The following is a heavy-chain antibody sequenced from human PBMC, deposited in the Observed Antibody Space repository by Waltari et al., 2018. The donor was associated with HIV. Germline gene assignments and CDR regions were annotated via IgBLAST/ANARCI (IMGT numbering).Heavy chain of an antibody. CDR1: GGSLSHSNYF. D-gene: IGHD1-26*01. Sequence: HLQLQESGPGLVKPSETLSLTCPVSGGSLSHSNYFWRWIRQTPGKGLVWIGSIYYRGSTYYNPSLKSRVTISVYTSKNQFSLRLSCVTTADTAVFYCARHALRVGAAYWNFDLGGRGTLVTVSA. J-gene: IGHJ2*01. V-gene: IGHV4-39*01. CDR3: ARHALRVGAAYWNFDL. CDR2: IYYRGST.